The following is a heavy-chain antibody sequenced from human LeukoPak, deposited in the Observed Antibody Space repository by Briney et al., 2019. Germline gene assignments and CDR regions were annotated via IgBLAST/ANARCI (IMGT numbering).Heavy chain of an antibody. CDR2: IKQDGSEK. D-gene: IGHD1-7*01. J-gene: IGHJ6*02. Sequence: PGGSLRLSCAASGFTFSSYWMSWVRQAPGKGLEWVANIKQDGSEKYYVDSVKGRFTISRDNAKNSLYLQMNSLRAEDTAVYYCARETTYYYYYGMDVWGQGTTVTVSS. V-gene: IGHV3-7*01. CDR3: ARETTYYYYYGMDV. CDR1: GFTFSSYW.